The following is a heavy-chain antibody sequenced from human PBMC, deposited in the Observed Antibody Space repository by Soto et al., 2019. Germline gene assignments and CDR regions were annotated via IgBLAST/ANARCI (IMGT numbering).Heavy chain of an antibody. V-gene: IGHV5-51*01. D-gene: IGHD6-19*01. CDR2: IYPGDSDT. CDR1: GYSFTSYW. CDR3: ARGGIAVAGTGHYYGMDV. J-gene: IGHJ6*02. Sequence: GESLKISCKGSGYSFTSYWIGWVRQMPGKGLELMGIIYPGDSDTRYSPSFQGQVTISADKSISTAYLQWSSLKASDTAMYYCARGGIAVAGTGHYYGMDVWGQGTTVTVSS.